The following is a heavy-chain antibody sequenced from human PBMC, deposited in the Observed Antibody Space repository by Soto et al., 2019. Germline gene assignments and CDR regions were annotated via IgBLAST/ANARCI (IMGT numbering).Heavy chain of an antibody. CDR3: ARGFMIAATRGVAFDI. CDR1: GFTFSSYD. Sequence: GGSLRLSCAASGFTFSSYDMHWVRQATGKGLEWVSAIGTAGDTYYPGSVKGRFTISRENAKNSLYLQMNSLRAEDTAMYYCARGFMIAATRGVAFDIWGQGTMVTVSS. V-gene: IGHV3-13*01. CDR2: IGTAGDT. D-gene: IGHD2-15*01. J-gene: IGHJ3*02.